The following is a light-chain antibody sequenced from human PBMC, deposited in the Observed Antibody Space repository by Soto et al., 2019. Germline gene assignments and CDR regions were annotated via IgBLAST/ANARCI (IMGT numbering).Light chain of an antibody. CDR1: QSVTSSH. CDR2: GGS. CDR3: QQYGTSSAYT. V-gene: IGKV3-20*01. J-gene: IGKJ2*01. Sequence: EIVLTQSPGTLSLSLGERATLSCRASQSVTSSHLAWYQQKPGQAPRLLIYGGSSRATGIPDKFSGSGSGTDFTLAISRLEPEDFAVYFFHCQQYGTSSAYTFGHGTKLEIK.